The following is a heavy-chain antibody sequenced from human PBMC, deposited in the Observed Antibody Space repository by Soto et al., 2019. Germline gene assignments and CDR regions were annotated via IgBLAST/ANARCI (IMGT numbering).Heavy chain of an antibody. CDR1: GFKFSDYW. V-gene: IGHV3-7*03. D-gene: IGHD3-16*02. Sequence: GGSLRLSCAASGFKFSDYWMSWVRQAPGKGLEWVGNIKHDTSEAHYADSVKGRFTITRDNIKNFLFLQMNGLRSDDTASYYCARDGLLFSGPYRPSRFDYWGMGTLVTVSS. J-gene: IGHJ4*02. CDR2: IKHDTSEA. CDR3: ARDGLLFSGPYRPSRFDY.